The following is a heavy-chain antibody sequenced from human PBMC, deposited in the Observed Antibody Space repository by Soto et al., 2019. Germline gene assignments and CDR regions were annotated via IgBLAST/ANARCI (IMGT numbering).Heavy chain of an antibody. D-gene: IGHD2-15*01. V-gene: IGHV4-30-2*01. CDR1: GGSVSSGTYS. J-gene: IGHJ4*02. Sequence: ASETLSLTCAVSGGSVSSGTYSWNWIRQPPGKGLEWIGYIYHSGSFYYNPSLKSRATISVDRSKNQFSLNLNSVTAADTAVYYCARASGYCSGGTCFPFDYWGRGTLVTVSS. CDR2: IYHSGSF. CDR3: ARASGYCSGGTCFPFDY.